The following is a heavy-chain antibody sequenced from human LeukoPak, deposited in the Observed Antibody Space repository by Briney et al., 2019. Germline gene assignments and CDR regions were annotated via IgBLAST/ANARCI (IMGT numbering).Heavy chain of an antibody. Sequence: ASVKVSCKASGYTFTDYYFHWVRQAPGQGLEWMGWIIPNSGGTNCAQKIQGRVTMTRDTSISTTYMELSSLRSDDTAVYYCARGPAAALFDYWGQGTLVTVSS. D-gene: IGHD6-13*01. V-gene: IGHV1-2*02. CDR2: IIPNSGGT. J-gene: IGHJ4*02. CDR3: ARGPAAALFDY. CDR1: GYTFTDYY.